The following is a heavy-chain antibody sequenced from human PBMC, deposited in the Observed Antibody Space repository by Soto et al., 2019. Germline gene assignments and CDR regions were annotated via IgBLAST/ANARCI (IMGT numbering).Heavy chain of an antibody. Sequence: SETLSLTCAVYGGSFSGYYWSWIRQPPGKGLEWIGEINHSGSTNYNPSLKSRVTISVDTSKNQFSLKLSSVTAADTAVYYCASSPYYIWGSYRELDYWGQGTLVTVSS. D-gene: IGHD3-16*02. V-gene: IGHV4-34*01. CDR3: ASSPYYIWGSYRELDY. J-gene: IGHJ4*02. CDR1: GGSFSGYY. CDR2: INHSGST.